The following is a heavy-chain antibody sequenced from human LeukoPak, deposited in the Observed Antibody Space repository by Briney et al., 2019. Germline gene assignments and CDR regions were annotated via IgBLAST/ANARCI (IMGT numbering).Heavy chain of an antibody. CDR3: ARDERHYYGDYVGWFDP. Sequence: SETLSLTCTVSGVSISSGDYYWSWIRQPPGKGLEWIGYIYYSGSTYYNPSLKSRVTISVDTSKNQFSLKLSSETAADTAVYYCARDERHYYGDYVGWFDPWGQGTLVTVSS. CDR1: GVSISSGDYY. CDR2: IYYSGST. D-gene: IGHD4-17*01. J-gene: IGHJ5*02. V-gene: IGHV4-30-4*01.